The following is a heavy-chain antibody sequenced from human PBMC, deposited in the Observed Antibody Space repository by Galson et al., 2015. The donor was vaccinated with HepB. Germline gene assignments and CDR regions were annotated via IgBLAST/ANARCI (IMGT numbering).Heavy chain of an antibody. D-gene: IGHD5-18*01. CDR1: GFTFSTCA. CDR2: ISGNGGRT. V-gene: IGHV3-23*01. CDR3: AKDQIWEFPHFLHN. Sequence: SLRLSCAASGFTFSTCAMTWVRQAPGKGLEWVSTISGNGGRTYYADSVKGRFTISRDNSKDTLYLHMNSLRAEDTAVYYCAKDQIWEFPHFLHNWVQGTLVTVTS. J-gene: IGHJ4*02.